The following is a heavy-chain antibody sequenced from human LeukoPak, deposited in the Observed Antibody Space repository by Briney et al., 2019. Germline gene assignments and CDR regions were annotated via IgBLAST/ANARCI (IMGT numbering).Heavy chain of an antibody. V-gene: IGHV4-59*12. Sequence: SETLSLTCTVSGGSITSYYWSWIRQPPGKGLEWIGYIYYSGSTYYNPSLKSRVTISVDASKNQFSLKLSSVTAADTAVYYCASGYGEFDYWGQGTLVTVSS. CDR1: GGSITSYY. CDR3: ASGYGEFDY. D-gene: IGHD5-18*01. CDR2: IYYSGST. J-gene: IGHJ4*02.